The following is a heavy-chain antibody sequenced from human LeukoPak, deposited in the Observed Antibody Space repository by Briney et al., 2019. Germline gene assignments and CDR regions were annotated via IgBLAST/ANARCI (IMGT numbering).Heavy chain of an antibody. CDR1: GGTFSSYA. D-gene: IGHD6-13*01. Sequence: SVKVSCKASGGTFSSYAISWVRQAPGQGLEWMGGIIPIFGTANYAQKFQGRVTITADESTSTAYMELSSPRSEDTAVYYCARDGTIAAAGAHFDYWGQGTLVTVSS. V-gene: IGHV1-69*01. J-gene: IGHJ4*02. CDR2: IIPIFGTA. CDR3: ARDGTIAAAGAHFDY.